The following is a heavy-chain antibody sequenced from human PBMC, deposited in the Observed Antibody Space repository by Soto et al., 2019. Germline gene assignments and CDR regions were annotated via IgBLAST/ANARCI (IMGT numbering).Heavy chain of an antibody. V-gene: IGHV3-74*01. CDR2: INSVGSST. CDR1: GFTFSSYW. CDR3: ARAKGFSMDV. Sequence: EVQLVESGGGLVQPGGSLRLSCAASGFTFSSYWMHWVRQAPGKGLVWVSRINSVGSSTDYADSVKGRFTISRDNAKNTLYLEKTSLRAEDTAVYYCARAKGFSMDVWGQGTTVTVSS. J-gene: IGHJ6*02.